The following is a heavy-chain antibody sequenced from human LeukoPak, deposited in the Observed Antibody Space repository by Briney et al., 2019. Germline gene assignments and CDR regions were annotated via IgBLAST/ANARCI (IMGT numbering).Heavy chain of an antibody. Sequence: GEPLQISCKGSGSLFTSYYIAWVRQVPGKGLECMGSIFPGDSDTKYSPSFQGRVTISVDKSISTAYLQWKSLSDSDTAMYYCARLGYTSSPGDSWGQGTLVTVSS. CDR2: IFPGDSDT. CDR1: GSLFTSYY. J-gene: IGHJ4*02. D-gene: IGHD6-13*01. V-gene: IGHV5-51*01. CDR3: ARLGYTSSPGDS.